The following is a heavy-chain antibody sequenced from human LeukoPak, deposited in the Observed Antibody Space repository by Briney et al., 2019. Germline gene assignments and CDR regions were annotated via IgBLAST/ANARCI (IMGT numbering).Heavy chain of an antibody. V-gene: IGHV3-7*01. CDR2: IKQDGSEK. CDR3: ARSRYYYDNSGYYYRLYYFDY. Sequence: PGGSLRLSCAASGFTFSSYGMHWVRQAPGKGLEWVANIKQDGSEKYFVDSVKGRFTISRDNAKNSLYLQMNSLRAEDTAVYYCARSRYYYDNSGYYYRLYYFDYWGQGTLVTVSS. CDR1: GFTFSSYG. D-gene: IGHD3-22*01. J-gene: IGHJ4*02.